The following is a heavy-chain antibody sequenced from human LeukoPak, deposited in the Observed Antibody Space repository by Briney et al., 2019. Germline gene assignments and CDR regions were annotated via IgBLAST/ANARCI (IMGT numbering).Heavy chain of an antibody. CDR1: GGSISSYY. CDR3: ARDSRVLIFDY. CDR2: TYYRSKWYN. J-gene: IGHJ4*02. Sequence: PSETLSLTCTVSGGSISSYYWNWIRQSPSRDLEWLGRTYYRSKWYNDYAVSVKSRITINPDTSKNQFSLQLNSVTPEDTAVYYCARDSRVLIFDYWGQGTLVTVSS. V-gene: IGHV6-1*01.